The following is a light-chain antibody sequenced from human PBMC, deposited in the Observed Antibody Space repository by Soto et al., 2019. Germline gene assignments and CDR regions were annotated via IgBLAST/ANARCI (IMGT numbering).Light chain of an antibody. Sequence: DIVMTQSPDSLAVSLGERATINCKSSQSILYSSNNKNYLTWYQQKSGQSPKLLIYWASTRESGVPDRFSGSGSGTDFTLTISSLQAEDVAVYYCQQYYSTPLTFGQGTKVEIK. J-gene: IGKJ1*01. CDR2: WAS. CDR1: QSILYSSNNKNY. V-gene: IGKV4-1*01. CDR3: QQYYSTPLT.